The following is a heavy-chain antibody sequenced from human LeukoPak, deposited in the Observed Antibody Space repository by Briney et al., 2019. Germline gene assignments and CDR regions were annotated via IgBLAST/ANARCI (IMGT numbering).Heavy chain of an antibody. V-gene: IGHV4-59*01. J-gene: IGHJ5*02. CDR1: GGSISSYY. Sequence: SETLSLTCTVSGGSISSYYWSWIRQPPGKGLEWIGYIYYSGSTNYNPSLKSRVTISVDTSKNQFSLKLSSVTAADTAVYYCARRGRAYWFDPWGQGTLVTVSS. CDR3: ARRGRAYWFDP. CDR2: IYYSGST.